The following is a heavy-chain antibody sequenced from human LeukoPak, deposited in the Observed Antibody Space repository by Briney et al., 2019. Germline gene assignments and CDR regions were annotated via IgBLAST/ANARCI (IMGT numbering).Heavy chain of an antibody. CDR1: GFTFSNAW. D-gene: IGHD3-9*01. J-gene: IGHJ3*02. V-gene: IGHV3-15*01. CDR3: TTDRNDILTGYSHAFDI. CDR2: IKSKTDGGTT. Sequence: GGSLRLSCAASGFTFSNAWMGWVRQAPGKGLEWVGRIKSKTDGGTTDYAAPVKGRFTISRDDSKNTLYLQMNSLKTEDTAVYYCTTDRNDILTGYSHAFDIWGQGTMVTVSS.